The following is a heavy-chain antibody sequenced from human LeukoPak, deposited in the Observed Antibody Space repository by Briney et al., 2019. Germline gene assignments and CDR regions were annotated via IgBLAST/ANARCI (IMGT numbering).Heavy chain of an antibody. CDR2: ISSSTSTI. CDR1: GFTFSSYS. Sequence: PGGSLRLSCTASGFTFSSYSMDWVRQAPGKGLEWVSYISSSTSTIYYADSVKGRFTISRDNAKNSLYLQMNSLRAEDTAVYFCYSSVFDSWGQGTLVTVSS. D-gene: IGHD6-19*01. V-gene: IGHV3-48*04. J-gene: IGHJ4*02. CDR3: YSSVFDS.